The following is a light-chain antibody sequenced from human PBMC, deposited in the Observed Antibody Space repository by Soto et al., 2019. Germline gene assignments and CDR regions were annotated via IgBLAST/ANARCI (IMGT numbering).Light chain of an antibody. V-gene: IGKV1-39*01. CDR3: QQSFNTPPIT. Sequence: IQLTQSPFSLSASVGDRVTITCRASQSISGYLTWYQQKPGKAPKLLIFAASTLQSGVPSRFSGSGSGTDFTLTISSLQPEDFATYYCQQSFNTPPITFGQGTRLEIK. CDR2: AAS. J-gene: IGKJ5*01. CDR1: QSISGY.